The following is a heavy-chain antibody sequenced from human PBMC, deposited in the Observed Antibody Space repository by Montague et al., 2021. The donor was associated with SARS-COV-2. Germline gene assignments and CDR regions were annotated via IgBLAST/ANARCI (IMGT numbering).Heavy chain of an antibody. CDR2: IDWDDDK. D-gene: IGHD3-9*01. CDR3: ARRTYDILTGYAYGMDV. Sequence: VKLTQTLTLTCTFSGFSLSTSGMCVSWIRQPPGKALEWLARIDWDDDKYYSTSLKTRLTISKDTSKNQVVLTMTNMDPVDTATYYCARRTYDILTGYAYGMDVWGQGTTVTVSS. J-gene: IGHJ6*02. V-gene: IGHV2-70*11. CDR1: GFSLSTSGMC.